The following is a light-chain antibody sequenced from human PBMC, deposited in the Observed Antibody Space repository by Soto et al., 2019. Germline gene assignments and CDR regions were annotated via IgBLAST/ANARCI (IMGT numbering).Light chain of an antibody. CDR2: DVS. Sequence: QSALTQPASVSGSPGQSITISCTGTRSDVGGYNYVSWYRQHPGKAPKLIIDDVSNRPSGVSVRMSGSKSGNTASLTSSGLQVEDETDDYCSSYTGSSTPFLFGTGTKLPVL. CDR1: RSDVGGYNY. CDR3: SSYTGSSTPFL. J-gene: IGLJ1*01. V-gene: IGLV2-14*01.